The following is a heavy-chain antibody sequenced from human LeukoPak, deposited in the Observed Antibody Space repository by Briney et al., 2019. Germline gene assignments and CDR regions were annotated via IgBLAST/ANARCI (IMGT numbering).Heavy chain of an antibody. CDR2: ISSSSSYI. Sequence: GGSLRLSCAASGFTFSSYSMNWVRQAPGRGLEWVSSISSSSSYIYYADSVKGRFTISRDNAKNSLYLQMNSLRAEDTAVYYCARAPLYDSSGYYHFDYWGQGTLVTVSS. J-gene: IGHJ4*02. D-gene: IGHD3-22*01. CDR3: ARAPLYDSSGYYHFDY. V-gene: IGHV3-21*01. CDR1: GFTFSSYS.